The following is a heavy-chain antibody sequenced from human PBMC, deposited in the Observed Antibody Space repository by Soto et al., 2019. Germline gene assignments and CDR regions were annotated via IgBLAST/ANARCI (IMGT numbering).Heavy chain of an antibody. Sequence: EVQVLESGGGLVQPGGSLRLSCEGSGFTVSSHIMTWIRQAPGKGPEWVSTITTAGGTYYADSMKGRFAMSRDTSENTLYLQMNSLGAEDTAAYYCAPHVSCSGGSCQYDAFAIRGQGTMVTVSS. CDR2: ITTAGGT. V-gene: IGHV3-23*01. CDR3: APHVSCSGGSCQYDAFAI. D-gene: IGHD2-15*01. J-gene: IGHJ3*02. CDR1: GFTVSSHI.